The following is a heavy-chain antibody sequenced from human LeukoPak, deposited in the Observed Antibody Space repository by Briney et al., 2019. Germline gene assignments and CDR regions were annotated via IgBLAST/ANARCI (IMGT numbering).Heavy chain of an antibody. CDR1: GFTFSSYA. CDR2: ISGSGGST. CDR3: AKDIAAVIPYNWFDP. J-gene: IGHJ5*02. D-gene: IGHD6-13*01. Sequence: PGGSLRLSCAASGFTFSSYAMSWVGQAPGKGLEWVSAISGSGGSTYYADSVKGRFTISRDNSKNTLYLQMNSLRAEDTAVYYCAKDIAAVIPYNWFDPWGQGTLVTVSS. V-gene: IGHV3-23*01.